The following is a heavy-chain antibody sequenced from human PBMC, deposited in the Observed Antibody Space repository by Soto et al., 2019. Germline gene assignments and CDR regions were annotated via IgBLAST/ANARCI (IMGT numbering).Heavy chain of an antibody. V-gene: IGHV3-7*01. CDR3: VGSNIVSA. D-gene: IGHD5-12*01. CDR1: GFSLSDFW. CDR2: INQDESER. J-gene: IGHJ5*02. Sequence: GGSLRLSCVVSGFSLSDFWMSWVRQAPGKGLEWVASINQDESERNYGDFVEGRFTISRDNARNSLHLQMNSLRVEDTGLYYCVGSNIVSAWGQGTLVTVSS.